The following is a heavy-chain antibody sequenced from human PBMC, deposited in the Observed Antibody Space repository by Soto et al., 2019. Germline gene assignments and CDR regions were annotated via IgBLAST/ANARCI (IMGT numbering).Heavy chain of an antibody. CDR2: ISGSGGST. J-gene: IGHJ4*02. CDR1: GFTFSSYA. Sequence: GGSLRLSCAASGFTFSSYAMSWVRQAPGKGLEWVSAISGSGGSTYYADSVKGRFTISRDNSKNTLYLQMNSLRAEDTAVYYCAKGTYYYDSSGYYYPYYFDYWGQGTLVTVSS. D-gene: IGHD3-22*01. V-gene: IGHV3-23*01. CDR3: AKGTYYYDSSGYYYPYYFDY.